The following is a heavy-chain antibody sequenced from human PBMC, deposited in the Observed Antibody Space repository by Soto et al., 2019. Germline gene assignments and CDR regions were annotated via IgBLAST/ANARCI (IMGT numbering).Heavy chain of an antibody. V-gene: IGHV1-69*18. D-gene: IGHD3-10*02. Sequence: QVQLVQSGAEVKKPGSSVKVSCKASGGTFSSYAMNWVRQAPGQGLEWMGRIIPVSGTPDYAQRLQGRVTITADESTSTAYMELSSLRSEDTAVYYCARDAQGERTGMDVWSQGTTVTVSS. CDR3: ARDAQGERTGMDV. CDR2: IIPVSGTP. CDR1: GGTFSSYA. J-gene: IGHJ6*02.